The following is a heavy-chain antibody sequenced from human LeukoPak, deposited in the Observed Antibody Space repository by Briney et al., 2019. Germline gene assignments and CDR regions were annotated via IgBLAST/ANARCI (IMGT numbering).Heavy chain of an antibody. J-gene: IGHJ4*02. CDR2: IIPIFGTA. Sequence: SVKVSCKASGYTFTSYAISWVRQAPGQGLEWMGGIIPIFGTANYAQKFQGRVTITADESTSTAYMELSSLRSEDTAVYYCARAPPNTGELYFDYWGQGTLVTVSS. V-gene: IGHV1-69*13. CDR3: ARAPPNTGELYFDY. CDR1: GYTFTSYA. D-gene: IGHD1-26*01.